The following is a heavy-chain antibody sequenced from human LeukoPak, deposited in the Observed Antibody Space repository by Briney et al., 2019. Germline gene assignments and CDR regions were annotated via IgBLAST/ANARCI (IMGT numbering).Heavy chain of an antibody. CDR2: ISSSGSTI. D-gene: IGHD5-18*01. CDR1: GFTFSSYE. CDR3: ARCGYERNFDY. J-gene: IGHJ4*02. Sequence: GGSLRLSCAASGFTFSSYEMNWVRQAPGKGLEWVSYISSSGSTIYYADSVKGRFTISRDNAKNSLYLQMNSLRAEDTAVYYCARCGYERNFDYWDQGTLVTVSS. V-gene: IGHV3-48*03.